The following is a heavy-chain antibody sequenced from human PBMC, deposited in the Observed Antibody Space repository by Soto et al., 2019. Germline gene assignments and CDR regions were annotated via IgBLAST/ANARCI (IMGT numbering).Heavy chain of an antibody. CDR1: GGSFSGYY. J-gene: IGHJ5*02. CDR3: ARGEYYDFWSGYAFDP. D-gene: IGHD3-3*01. CDR2: INHSGST. V-gene: IGHV4-34*01. Sequence: SETLSLTCAVYGGSFSGYYWSWIRQPPGKGLEWIGEINHSGSTNYNPSLKSRVTISVDTSKNQFSLKLSSVTAADTAVYYCARGEYYDFWSGYAFDPWGQGTLVTVSS.